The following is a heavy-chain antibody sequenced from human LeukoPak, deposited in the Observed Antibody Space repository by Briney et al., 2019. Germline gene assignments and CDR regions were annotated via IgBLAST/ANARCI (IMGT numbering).Heavy chain of an antibody. Sequence: ASVKVSCKASGYTFTSYDINWVRQATGQGLEWMGWMNPNSGNTGYAQKFQGRVTMTRNTSISTAYMELSSLRSEDTAVYYCARGGHNSSWYLVGWWFDPWGQGTLVTVSS. CDR1: GYTFTSYD. CDR2: MNPNSGNT. V-gene: IGHV1-8*01. CDR3: ARGGHNSSWYLVGWWFDP. J-gene: IGHJ5*02. D-gene: IGHD6-13*01.